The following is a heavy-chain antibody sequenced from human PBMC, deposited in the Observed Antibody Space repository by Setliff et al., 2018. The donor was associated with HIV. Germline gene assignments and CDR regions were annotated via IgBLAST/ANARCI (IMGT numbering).Heavy chain of an antibody. CDR2: IIPIFGTA. D-gene: IGHD3-22*01. V-gene: IGHV1-69*13. Sequence: GASVMVSCKASGGTFSSYAISWVRQAPGQGLEWMGGIIPIFGTANYAQKFQGRVTITADESTSTAYMELSSLRSEDTAVYYCADSSGYYWNWFDPWGQGTLVTVSS. J-gene: IGHJ5*02. CDR3: ADSSGYYWNWFDP. CDR1: GGTFSSYA.